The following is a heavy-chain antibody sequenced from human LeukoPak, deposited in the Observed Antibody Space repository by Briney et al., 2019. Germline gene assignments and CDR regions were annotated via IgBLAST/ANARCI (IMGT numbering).Heavy chain of an antibody. CDR2: ISSSSSTI. D-gene: IGHD3-10*01. V-gene: IGHV3-48*01. Sequence: GGSLRLSCAASGFTLSSYSMNWVRQAPGKGLEWVSYISSSSSTIYYADSVKGRFTISRDNAKNSLYLQMNSLRAEDTAVYYCARDHDTMVRGTTFDYWGQGTLVTVSS. J-gene: IGHJ4*02. CDR1: GFTLSSYS. CDR3: ARDHDTMVRGTTFDY.